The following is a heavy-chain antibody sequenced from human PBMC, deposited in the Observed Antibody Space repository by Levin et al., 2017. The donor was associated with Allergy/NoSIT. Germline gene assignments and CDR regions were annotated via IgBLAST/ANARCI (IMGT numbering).Heavy chain of an antibody. CDR3: AAAVGSSWTFTFYYYGMDV. J-gene: IGHJ6*02. CDR2: IVGGSGDT. V-gene: IGHV1-58*01. Sequence: GASVKVSCKASGFTFTSSAVQWVRQARGQRLEWIGCIVGGSGDTSYAEKFQERVTISRDMSTDTAYMELSGLTSDDTAVYYCAAAVGSSWTFTFYYYGMDVWGQGTTVTVSS. CDR1: GFTFTSSA. D-gene: IGHD6-13*01.